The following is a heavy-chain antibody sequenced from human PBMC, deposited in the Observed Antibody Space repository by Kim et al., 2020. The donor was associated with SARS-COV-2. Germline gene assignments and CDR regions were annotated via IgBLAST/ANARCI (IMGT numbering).Heavy chain of an antibody. CDR1: GFTFSGHG. D-gene: IGHD2-21*01. CDR2: ISYDGANT. CDR3: ARDQSPYYYFAMDV. Sequence: GGSLRLSCAASGFTFSGHGVHWVRQAPGRGLEWLAVISYDGANTYYADSVKGRFTISRDNSQTTLYLQMNSLSDDDTAAYYCARDQSPYYYFAMDVWGQGTSVTVSS. J-gene: IGHJ6*02. V-gene: IGHV3-30*03.